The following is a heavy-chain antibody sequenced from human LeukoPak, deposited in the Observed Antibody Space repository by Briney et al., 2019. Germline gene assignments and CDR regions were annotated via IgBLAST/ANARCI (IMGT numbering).Heavy chain of an antibody. D-gene: IGHD6-13*01. CDR3: ERVGYSSSWSEYYYYYYMDV. V-gene: IGHV3-20*04. Sequence: PGGSLRLSCAASGFTFDDYGMSWVRQAPGKGLEWVSGINWNGGSTGYADSVKGRFTISRDNAKNSLYLQMNSLRAEDTALYYCERVGYSSSWSEYYYYYYMDVWGKGTTVTVSS. J-gene: IGHJ6*03. CDR1: GFTFDDYG. CDR2: INWNGGST.